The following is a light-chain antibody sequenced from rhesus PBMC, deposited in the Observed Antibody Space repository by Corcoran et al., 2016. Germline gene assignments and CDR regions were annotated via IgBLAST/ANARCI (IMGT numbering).Light chain of an antibody. V-gene: IGKV1-38*01. CDR1: QGISSY. CDR2: DAS. CDR3: QRRNTFPFT. Sequence: DIQLTQSPSSLSASVGDRVTITCRASQGISSYLTWYQQKSGKAPKLLIFDASSLQSGVPSRFSGSGFGIEITLTISRLHPEDFATYYCQRRNTFPFTFGPGTKLDIK. J-gene: IGKJ3*01.